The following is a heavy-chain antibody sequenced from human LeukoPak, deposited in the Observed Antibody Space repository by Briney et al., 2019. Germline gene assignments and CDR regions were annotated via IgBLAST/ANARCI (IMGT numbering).Heavy chain of an antibody. D-gene: IGHD3-9*01. CDR1: GYSFTEYY. V-gene: IGHV1-2*02. CDR2: IHPSTGDT. Sequence: ASVKVSCKASGYSFTEYYIHWVRQAPGQGLEWMGWIHPSTGDTNYAQKFQGRVTMTRDTSISTAYMELSRLRSDDTAVYYCAREYYDILTGYWALYYYGMDVWGQGTTVTVSS. J-gene: IGHJ6*02. CDR3: AREYYDILTGYWALYYYGMDV.